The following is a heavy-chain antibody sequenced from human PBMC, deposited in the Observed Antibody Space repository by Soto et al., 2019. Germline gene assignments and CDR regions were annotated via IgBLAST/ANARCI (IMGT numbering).Heavy chain of an antibody. CDR1: GGSTSSYY. CDR2: IYYSGST. D-gene: IGHD2-15*01. V-gene: IGHV4-59*01. CDR3: TKYRRTDAEGYSFDY. Sequence: QVQLQESGPGLVKPSETLSLTCTVSGGSTSSYYWSWIRQPPGKGLEWIGYIYYSGSTNYNPSLKSRVTMSVDSAKNQFSLQLSSVTAADTAVYFCTKYRRTDAEGYSFDYWGQGALVTVSS. J-gene: IGHJ4*02.